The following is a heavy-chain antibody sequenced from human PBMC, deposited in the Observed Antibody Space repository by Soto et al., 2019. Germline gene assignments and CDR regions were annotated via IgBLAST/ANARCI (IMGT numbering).Heavy chain of an antibody. CDR1: GGTFSSYA. CDR2: IIPIFGTA. D-gene: IGHD5-18*01. CDR3: ARVFRRGYSYGLPYYYGMDV. J-gene: IGHJ6*02. V-gene: IGHV1-69*13. Sequence: ASVKVSCKASGGTFSSYAISWVRQAPGQGLEWMGGIIPIFGTANYAQKFQGRVTITADESTSTAYMELSSLRSEDTAVYYCARVFRRGYSYGLPYYYGMDVWGQGTTVTVYS.